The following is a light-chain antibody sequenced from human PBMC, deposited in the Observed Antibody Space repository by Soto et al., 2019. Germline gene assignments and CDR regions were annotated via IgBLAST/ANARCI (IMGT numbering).Light chain of an antibody. CDR2: GSS. J-gene: IGKJ2*01. V-gene: IGKV3D-15*01. Sequence: DIVMTQSPVTLSVSPGERDTLSCRAIQSVSGNLAWYQQKPGQPPRLLISGSSIRATGIPKRFSGSASGTNFTLTISSLEPEDFATYFCQEYKTYAFGPGTKVDIK. CDR1: QSVSGN. CDR3: QEYKTYA.